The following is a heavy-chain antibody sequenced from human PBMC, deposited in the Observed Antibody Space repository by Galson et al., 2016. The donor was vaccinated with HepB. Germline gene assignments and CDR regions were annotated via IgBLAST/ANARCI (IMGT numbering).Heavy chain of an antibody. D-gene: IGHD6-19*01. V-gene: IGHV4-39*01. CDR2: FYYTGNT. CDR3: ASVARREVPGLGGYYYYAMDV. Sequence: SETLSLTCTVSRGSIYSSDYYWGWIRQSPGKGLEWIGSFYYTGNTYYNPSLKSRVTISGDTSKNQFSLKVRSMTAADTALYYCASVARREVPGLGGYYYYAMDVWGQGTTVTVSS. CDR1: RGSIYSSDYY. J-gene: IGHJ6*02.